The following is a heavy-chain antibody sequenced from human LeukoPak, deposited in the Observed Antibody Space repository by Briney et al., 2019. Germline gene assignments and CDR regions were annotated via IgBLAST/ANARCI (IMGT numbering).Heavy chain of an antibody. CDR3: ARYYYDSSGGAY. V-gene: IGHV3-74*01. J-gene: IGHJ4*02. Sequence: GGSLRLSCAASGFTFSTYWMHWVRQAPGKGLVWVSRIKSDGSSTSYADSVKGRFTISRDNARNTLFLQMNSLRAEDTAVYYCARYYYDSSGGAYWGQGTLVTVSS. CDR1: GFTFSTYW. CDR2: IKSDGSST. D-gene: IGHD3-22*01.